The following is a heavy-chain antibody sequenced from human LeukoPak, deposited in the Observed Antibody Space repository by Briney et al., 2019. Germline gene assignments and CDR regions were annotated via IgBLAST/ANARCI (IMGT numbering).Heavy chain of an antibody. D-gene: IGHD2-8*01. CDR1: GFTFSSYA. J-gene: IGHJ5*02. Sequence: GRSLRLSCAASGFTFSSYAMHWVRQAPGKGLERVAVISYDGSNKYYADSVKGRFTISRDNSKNTLYLQMNSLRAEDTAVYYCASTPAANGEPNWFDPWGQGTLVTVSS. CDR2: ISYDGSNK. V-gene: IGHV3-30*04. CDR3: ASTPAANGEPNWFDP.